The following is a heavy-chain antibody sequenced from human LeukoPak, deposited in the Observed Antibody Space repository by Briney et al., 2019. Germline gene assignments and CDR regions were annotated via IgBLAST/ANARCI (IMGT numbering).Heavy chain of an antibody. V-gene: IGHV4-38-2*01. Sequence: SETLSLTCAVSGYSISNGYYWGWIRQPPGKGLECVGTIHHSGRTYYNPSLKGRVTISVDTSKNQFSLKLSSVTAADTAVYYCARGAPTRYDFWSGYYTFYMDVWGKGTTVTVSS. CDR1: GYSISNGYY. CDR3: ARGAPTRYDFWSGYYTFYMDV. D-gene: IGHD3-3*01. J-gene: IGHJ6*03. CDR2: IHHSGRT.